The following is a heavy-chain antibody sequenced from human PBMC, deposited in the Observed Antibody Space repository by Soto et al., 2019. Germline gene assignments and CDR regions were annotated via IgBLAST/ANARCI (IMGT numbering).Heavy chain of an antibody. CDR1: CFTFSSYT. CDR3: ARELMPAAGSGDFYAMDL. Sequence: XWSLRLSCAASCFTFSSYTMHWVRQSPGKGLEWVAVITYNGNEYCTDSVRGRFTISRDSSRTTVYLQMNSLRPGDTALYYCARELMPAAGSGDFYAMDLCGQGNTVTVSS. J-gene: IGHJ6*02. CDR2: ITYNGNE. D-gene: IGHD6-13*01. V-gene: IGHV3-30*04.